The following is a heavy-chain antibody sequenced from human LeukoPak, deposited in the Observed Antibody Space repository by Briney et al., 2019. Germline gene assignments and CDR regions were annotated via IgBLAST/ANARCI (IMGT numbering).Heavy chain of an antibody. Sequence: GGSLRLSCAASGFTFSSHWVSWVRQALGKRLQWVANINQDGGEKHYVDSVRGRFTISRDNVKNSLYLQMNSLRVEDSAVYYCASNWDYVRGYGMDVWGQGTTVTVSS. V-gene: IGHV3-7*01. J-gene: IGHJ6*02. D-gene: IGHD1-7*01. CDR2: INQDGGEK. CDR3: ASNWDYVRGYGMDV. CDR1: GFTFSSHW.